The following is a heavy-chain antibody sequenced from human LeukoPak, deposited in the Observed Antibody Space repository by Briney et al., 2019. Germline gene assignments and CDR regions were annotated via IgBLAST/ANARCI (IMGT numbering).Heavy chain of an antibody. CDR3: ARRRYYDSTGYFD. J-gene: IGHJ1*01. D-gene: IGHD3-22*01. CDR2: IYYSGST. CDR1: GGFISSSSYY. Sequence: SETLSLTCTISGGFISSSSYYWGWIRQPPGKGLEWIGDIYYSGSTYYSPSLKSRVSISVDTSKNQFSLILSSVIAADTALYYCARRRYYDSTGYFDWGQGTRLTVS. V-gene: IGHV4-39*01.